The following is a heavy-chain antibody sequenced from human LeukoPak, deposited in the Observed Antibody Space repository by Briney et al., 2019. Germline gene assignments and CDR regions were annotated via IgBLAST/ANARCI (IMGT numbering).Heavy chain of an antibody. D-gene: IGHD2-21*01. CDR1: GGSFSGYY. Sequence: SETLSLTCAVYGGSFSGYYWSWIRQPPGKGLEWIGYIYYSGSTNYNPSLKSRVTISVDTSKNQFSLKLSSVTAADTAVYYCARDEIVGLPPVWGQGTMVTVSS. V-gene: IGHV4-59*01. CDR3: ARDEIVGLPPV. J-gene: IGHJ3*01. CDR2: IYYSGST.